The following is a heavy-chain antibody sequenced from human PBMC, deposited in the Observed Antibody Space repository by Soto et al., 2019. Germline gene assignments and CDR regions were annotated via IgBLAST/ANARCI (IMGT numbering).Heavy chain of an antibody. V-gene: IGHV4-30-2*01. CDR1: GGLISSGGYS. CDR2: IYHSGST. CDR3: ARVSYYDSSRYYYEGGYFDY. D-gene: IGHD3-22*01. Sequence: SETLSLTCAVSGGLISSGGYSWSWIRQPPGKGLEWIGYIYHSGSTSYNPSLKSRVTISVDRSKNQFSLKLSSVTAADTAVYYCARVSYYDSSRYYYEGGYFDYWGQGTLVNVSS. J-gene: IGHJ4*02.